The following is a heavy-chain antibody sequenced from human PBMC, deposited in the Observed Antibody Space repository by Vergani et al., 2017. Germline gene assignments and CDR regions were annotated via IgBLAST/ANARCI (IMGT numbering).Heavy chain of an antibody. D-gene: IGHD2-15*01. J-gene: IGHJ4*02. CDR1: GYSNSSGYY. V-gene: IGHV4-38-2*02. Sequence: QVQLQESGPGLVKPSETLSLTCTVSGYSNSSGYYWGWIRQPPGNGLEWIGSIYHSGGTYYNPSLKSRVTISVDTSKNQFSLKLSSVTAADAAVYYCARVVVDATDYFDYWGQGTRVSVSS. CDR2: IYHSGGT. CDR3: ARVVVDATDYFDY.